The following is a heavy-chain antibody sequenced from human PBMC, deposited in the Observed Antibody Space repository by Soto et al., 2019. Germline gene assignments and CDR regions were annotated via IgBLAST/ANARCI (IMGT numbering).Heavy chain of an antibody. V-gene: IGHV3-74*03. J-gene: IGHJ6*02. CDR1: GFTFSNYR. Sequence: PGGALRLPCPPSGFTFSNYRIHLIRQARGKGLVWVSRINIHGSGTTYADSVKGRFSISRDNAKDTVFLEMKNLSAEDTAVYYCARDSCAPHVWGQGTTVAVSS. CDR2: INIHGSGT. CDR3: ARDSCAPHV.